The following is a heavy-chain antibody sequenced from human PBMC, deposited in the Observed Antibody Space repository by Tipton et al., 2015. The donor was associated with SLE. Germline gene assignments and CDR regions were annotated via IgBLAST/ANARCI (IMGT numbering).Heavy chain of an antibody. CDR1: GGSISSSSYY. CDR2: INHSGST. Sequence: TLSLTCTVSGGSISSSSYYWGRIRQPPGKGLEWIGEINHSGSTNYNPSLKSRVTISVDTSKNQFSLKLSSVTAEDTAVYYCARGVTTMGPGAFDIWGQGTMVTVSS. CDR3: ARGVTTMGPGAFDI. J-gene: IGHJ3*02. V-gene: IGHV4-39*07. D-gene: IGHD3-10*01.